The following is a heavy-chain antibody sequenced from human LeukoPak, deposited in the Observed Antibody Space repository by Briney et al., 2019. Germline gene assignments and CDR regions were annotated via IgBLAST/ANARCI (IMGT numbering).Heavy chain of an antibody. CDR3: ARVRGYCSSGSCGMDV. Sequence: SETLSLTCTVSGYSISSGYYWGWIGQSPGKGLEWIGSIYHSGSTYYNPSLKSRVTISVDTSKNQFSLKLSSVTAADTAVYYCARVRGYCSSGSCGMDVWGQGTTVTVSS. V-gene: IGHV4-38-2*02. CDR1: GYSISSGYY. D-gene: IGHD2-15*01. CDR2: IYHSGST. J-gene: IGHJ6*02.